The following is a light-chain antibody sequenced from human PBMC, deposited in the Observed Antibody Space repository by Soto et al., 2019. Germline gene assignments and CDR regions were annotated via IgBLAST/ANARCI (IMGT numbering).Light chain of an antibody. Sequence: EIVLTQSPGTLSLSPGERATLSCRASQIVSDDYVAWYQQRPGQAPRLLIYGASSGATGIPDRFSGSGSGTDFTLSISRLEPEDFAVYYCQQYGSSPYTFGQGTKLEIK. CDR3: QQYGSSPYT. CDR1: QIVSDDY. J-gene: IGKJ2*01. CDR2: GAS. V-gene: IGKV3-20*01.